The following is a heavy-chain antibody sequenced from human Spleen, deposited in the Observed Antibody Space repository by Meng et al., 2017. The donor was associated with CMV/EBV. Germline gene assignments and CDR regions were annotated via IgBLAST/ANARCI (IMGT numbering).Heavy chain of an antibody. D-gene: IGHD6-19*01. V-gene: IGHV4-59*01. CDR1: GGSISSYY. J-gene: IGHJ4*02. CDR2: IYYSGST. Sequence: SETLSLTCTVSGGSISSYYWSWIRQPPGKGLEWIGYIYYSGSTNYNPSLKSRVTISVDTSKNQFSLKLNSVTAADTAVYYCARDDYSSVWGVFGYWGQGTLVTVSS. CDR3: ARDDYSSVWGVFGY.